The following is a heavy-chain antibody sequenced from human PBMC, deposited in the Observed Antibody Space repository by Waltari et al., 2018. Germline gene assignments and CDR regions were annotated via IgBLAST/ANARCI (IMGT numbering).Heavy chain of an antibody. V-gene: IGHV4-38-2*02. Sequence: QVQLQESGPGLVKPSETLSLPCTVSGYSISSGYYWGWIRQPPGKGLEWIGSIYHSGTTYYNPSLKSRVTISIDASKNQFSLKLSSVTAADTAMYYCAGDYGNQINYFDFWGQGTLVTVSS. CDR1: GYSISSGYY. CDR3: AGDYGNQINYFDF. J-gene: IGHJ4*02. CDR2: IYHSGTT. D-gene: IGHD4-4*01.